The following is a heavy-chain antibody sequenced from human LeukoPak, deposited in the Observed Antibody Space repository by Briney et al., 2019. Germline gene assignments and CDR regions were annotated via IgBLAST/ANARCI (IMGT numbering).Heavy chain of an antibody. J-gene: IGHJ5*02. V-gene: IGHV1-8*01. CDR1: GYTFTSCD. Sequence: GASVKVSCKASGYTFTSCDINWVRQATGQGLEWMGWMNHNSGNTGYAQKFQGRVTMTRNTSISTAYMELSSLRSEDTAVYYCARSFTMIVVPQGNWFDPWGQGTLITVSS. CDR2: MNHNSGNT. D-gene: IGHD3-22*01. CDR3: ARSFTMIVVPQGNWFDP.